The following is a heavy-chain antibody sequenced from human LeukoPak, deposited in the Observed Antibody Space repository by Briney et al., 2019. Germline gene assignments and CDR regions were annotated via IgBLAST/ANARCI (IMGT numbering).Heavy chain of an antibody. J-gene: IGHJ4*02. CDR1: GYSFTSHG. CDR3: ASLMRYESEGPDEAF. D-gene: IGHD1-14*01. V-gene: IGHV1-8*01. Sequence: ASVKVSCKASGYSFTSHGINWVRQAPGQGLEWMGWMNPNSGNTGYAEKVQGRVTMTRSTSISTAFMELTRLRSDDTAVYYCASLMRYESEGPDEAFWGQGTLVTVSS. CDR2: MNPNSGNT.